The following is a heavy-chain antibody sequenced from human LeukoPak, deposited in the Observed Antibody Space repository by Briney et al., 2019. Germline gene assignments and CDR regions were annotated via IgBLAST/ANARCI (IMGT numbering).Heavy chain of an antibody. V-gene: IGHV3-11*04. CDR3: ARGGSSYNDEHEEFDY. Sequence: GGSLRPSCAASGFTFSDYYMSWIRQAPGKGLEWVSYISSSGSTIYYADSVKGRVTITRDTSASTAYMELSSLRSEDMAVYYCARGGSSYNDEHEEFDYWGQGTVVTVSS. CDR2: ISSSGSTI. D-gene: IGHD3-22*01. J-gene: IGHJ4*02. CDR1: GFTFSDYY.